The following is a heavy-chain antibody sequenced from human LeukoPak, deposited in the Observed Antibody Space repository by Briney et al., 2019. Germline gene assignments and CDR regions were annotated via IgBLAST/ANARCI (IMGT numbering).Heavy chain of an antibody. Sequence: ASVKVSCKASGYTFTGYYMHWVRQAPGQGFEWMGWINPNSGGTNYAQKFQGRVTMTRDTSISTAYMELSRLRSDDTAVYYCARDRDGYNLSGLDYWGQGTLVTVSS. V-gene: IGHV1-2*02. J-gene: IGHJ4*02. CDR2: INPNSGGT. CDR3: ARDRDGYNLSGLDY. CDR1: GYTFTGYY. D-gene: IGHD5-12*01.